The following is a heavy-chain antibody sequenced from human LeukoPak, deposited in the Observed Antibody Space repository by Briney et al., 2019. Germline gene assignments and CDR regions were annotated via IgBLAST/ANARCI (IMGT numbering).Heavy chain of an antibody. V-gene: IGHV4-59*08. J-gene: IGHJ4*02. CDR2: IHYSGST. CDR1: GGSISGYY. CDR3: ARRGYASSWSFDY. D-gene: IGHD6-13*01. Sequence: SETLSLTCTVSGGSISGYYWGWIRQPPGKGLEWIGYIHYSGSTNYNPSLKSGVTISVDTSKNQFSLKLSSVTAADTAVYYCARRGYASSWSFDYWGQGTLVTVSS.